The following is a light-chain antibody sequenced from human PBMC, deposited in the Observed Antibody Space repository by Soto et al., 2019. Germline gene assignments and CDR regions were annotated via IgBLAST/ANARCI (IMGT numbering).Light chain of an antibody. V-gene: IGKV3-20*01. Sequence: EFVLTQSPGTLSFSPGERATLSCRASQSVSSSYLAWYQQKPGQAPRLLIYGASSRATGIPDRFSGSGSGTDFTLTISRLEPEDFAVYYCQQYGSSPWTFGQGTKVDI. CDR1: QSVSSSY. J-gene: IGKJ1*01. CDR3: QQYGSSPWT. CDR2: GAS.